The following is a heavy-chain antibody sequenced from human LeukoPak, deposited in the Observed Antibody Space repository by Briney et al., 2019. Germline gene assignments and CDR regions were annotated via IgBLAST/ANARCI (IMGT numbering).Heavy chain of an antibody. CDR2: IYRGGSK. V-gene: IGHV3-53*01. D-gene: IGHD4-11*01. Sequence: PGGSLRLSCAASGFTVSSNYMSWVRQAPGKGREGVSVIYRGGSKYYADSAKGRFTISRDNSKNTLYLQMNSLRAEDTAVYYCARDSRRIDYSNYDPYYYYYMDVWGKGTTVTVSS. CDR1: GFTVSSNY. CDR3: ARDSRRIDYSNYDPYYYYYMDV. J-gene: IGHJ6*03.